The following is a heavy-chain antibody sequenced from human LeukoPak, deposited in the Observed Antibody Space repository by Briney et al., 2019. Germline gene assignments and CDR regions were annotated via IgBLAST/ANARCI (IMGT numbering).Heavy chain of an antibody. CDR2: IYYSGST. D-gene: IGHD6-13*01. CDR1: GGSISSSSYY. J-gene: IGHJ4*02. V-gene: IGHV4-39*01. CDR3: ARHTSLSSAAHDY. Sequence: SETLSLTCTVSGGSISSSSYYWGWIRQPPGKGLEWIGSIYYSGSTYYNPFLKSRVTISVDTSKNQFSLKLSSVTAADTAVYYCARHTSLSSAAHDYWGQGTLVTVSS.